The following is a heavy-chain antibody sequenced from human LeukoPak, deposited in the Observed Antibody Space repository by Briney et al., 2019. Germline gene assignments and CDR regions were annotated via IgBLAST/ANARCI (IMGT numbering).Heavy chain of an antibody. CDR2: INPNSGGT. Sequence: ASVTVSCKASGYTFTGYYMHWVRQAPGQGLEWMGWINPNSGGTNYGQKFQGRVTMTRDTSISTAYMELSRLRSDDTAVYYCARVSWYGSILRYFDYWGQGTLVTVSA. CDR3: ARVSWYGSILRYFDY. V-gene: IGHV1-2*02. D-gene: IGHD6-13*01. J-gene: IGHJ4*02. CDR1: GYTFTGYY.